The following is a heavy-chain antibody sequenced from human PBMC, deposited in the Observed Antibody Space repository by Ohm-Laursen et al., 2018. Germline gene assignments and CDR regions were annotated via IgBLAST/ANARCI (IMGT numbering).Heavy chain of an antibody. CDR3: ARDWHYYDNSGYYAH. CDR2: IKSKTDGETT. D-gene: IGHD3-22*01. J-gene: IGHJ4*02. V-gene: IGHV3-15*01. CDR1: GFTFSNAW. Sequence: SLRLSCAASGFTFSNAWMIWVRQAPGKGLEWVGRIKSKTDGETTDYRAPVKGRFTISRDDSKNTLYLQMNSLRAEDTAVYYCARDWHYYDNSGYYAHWGQGTLVTVSS.